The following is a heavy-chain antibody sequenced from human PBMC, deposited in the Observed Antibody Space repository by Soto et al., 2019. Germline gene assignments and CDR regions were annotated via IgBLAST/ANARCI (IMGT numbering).Heavy chain of an antibody. J-gene: IGHJ5*02. CDR1: GFTFSSYA. CDR2: ISGSGGST. CDR3: AKLRGFLADSSGWLHWFDP. Sequence: EVQLLESGGGLVQPGGSLRLSCAASGFTFSSYAMSWVRQATGKGLEWVSAISGSGGSTYYADSVKGRFTISRDNSKNTLYLQMNSLRAEDTAVYYCAKLRGFLADSSGWLHWFDPWGQGTLVTVSS. D-gene: IGHD6-19*01. V-gene: IGHV3-23*01.